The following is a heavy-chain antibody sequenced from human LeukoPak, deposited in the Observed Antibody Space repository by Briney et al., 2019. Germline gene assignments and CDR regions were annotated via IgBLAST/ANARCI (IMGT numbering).Heavy chain of an antibody. CDR3: ARVPIGWAAMDV. J-gene: IGHJ6*02. V-gene: IGHV3-21*01. CDR2: ISSSSSYI. Sequence: GGSLRLSCAASGFTFSSYSMNWVRQAPGKGLEWVSSISSSSSYIYYADSVKGRFTISRDNAKNSLYLQMSSLRAEDTAVYYCARVPIGWAAMDVWGQGTTVTVSS. CDR1: GFTFSSYS. D-gene: IGHD1-26*01.